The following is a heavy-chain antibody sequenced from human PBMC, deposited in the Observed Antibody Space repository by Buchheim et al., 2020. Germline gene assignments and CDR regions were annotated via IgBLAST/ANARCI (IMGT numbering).Heavy chain of an antibody. CDR3: AKPSSYYYDSSGYYDY. CDR2: ISYDGSNK. D-gene: IGHD3-22*01. Sequence: QVQLVESGGGVVQPGRSLRLSCAASGFTFSSYGMHWVRQAPGKGLEWVAVISYDGSNKYYADSVKGRFPISRDNSKNTLYLQMNGLRAEDTAVYYCAKPSSYYYDSSGYYDYWGQGTL. V-gene: IGHV3-30*18. CDR1: GFTFSSYG. J-gene: IGHJ4*02.